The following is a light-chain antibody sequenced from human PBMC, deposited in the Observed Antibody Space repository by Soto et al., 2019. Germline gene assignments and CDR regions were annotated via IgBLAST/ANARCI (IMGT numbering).Light chain of an antibody. J-gene: IGKJ4*01. V-gene: IGKV3-11*01. CDR3: QHRSNWPLT. CDR2: DAS. Sequence: EIGLTQSPATLSLSPGERATLSCRASQSVSSYLAWYQQKPGQAPRLLIYDASNRATGIPARFSGSGSGTDFTLAISSLGPEDFAVYYCQHRSNWPLTFGGGTKVEIK. CDR1: QSVSSY.